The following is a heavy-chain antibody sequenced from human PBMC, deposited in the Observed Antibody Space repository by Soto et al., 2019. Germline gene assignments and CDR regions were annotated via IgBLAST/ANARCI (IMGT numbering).Heavy chain of an antibody. CDR3: ARDAYYYDSSGYYDPDRAFVP. CDR1: GFTFSSYS. D-gene: IGHD3-22*01. CDR2: ISSSSSYI. J-gene: IGHJ5*02. Sequence: EVQLVESGGGLVKPGGSLRLSCAASGFTFSSYSMNWVRQAPGKGLEWVSSISSSSSYIYYADSVKGRFTISRDNAKNSLYLQMNSLRAEDTAVYYCARDAYYYDSSGYYDPDRAFVPWGQGTLVTVSS. V-gene: IGHV3-21*01.